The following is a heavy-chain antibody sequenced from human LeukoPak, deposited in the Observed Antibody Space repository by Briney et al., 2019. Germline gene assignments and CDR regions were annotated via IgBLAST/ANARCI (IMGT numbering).Heavy chain of an antibody. V-gene: IGHV3-21*04. CDR1: GFSFSAYS. Sequence: PGGSLRLSCAASGFSFSAYSMIWVRQAPGKGLEWVSSIGRNTSYRYYADSVKGRFTISRDNAKTSLYLQMNGLRSDDTAVYYCARDLVRFRTRGFRDGYNFGYWGQGTLVTVSS. CDR2: IGRNTSYR. D-gene: IGHD5-24*01. CDR3: ARDLVRFRTRGFRDGYNFGY. J-gene: IGHJ4*02.